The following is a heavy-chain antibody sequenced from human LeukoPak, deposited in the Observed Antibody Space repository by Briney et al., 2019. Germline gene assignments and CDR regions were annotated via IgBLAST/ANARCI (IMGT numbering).Heavy chain of an antibody. CDR3: ARHPVLLSGMDV. CDR2: IDYTGST. J-gene: IGHJ6*02. D-gene: IGHD2-21*01. CDR1: GDSIRTYS. V-gene: IGHV4-59*08. Sequence: SETLSLTCTVSGDSIRTYSWSWIRQSPGKGLEWIGYIDYTGSTNYNPSLKSRVTISVDTSKNHFSLKLTSVTAADTAVYYCARHPVLLSGMDVWGQGTTVTVSS.